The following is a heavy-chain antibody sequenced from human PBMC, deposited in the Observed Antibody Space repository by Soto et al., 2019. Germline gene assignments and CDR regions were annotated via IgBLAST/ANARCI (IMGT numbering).Heavy chain of an antibody. CDR3: AQVRTAILEKVSWLES. D-gene: IGHD3-3*02. CDR2: ISYDGSNK. CDR1: GFTFNSHG. Sequence: QVLLVESGGGVVQPGGSLTLSCVGSGFTFNSHGMHWVRQAPGKGLEWVAVISYDGSNKYYEESVKGRFTISRDNSRNTVYLQLDSLRAEDTALYYCAQVRTAILEKVSWLESWGQGTLVTVSA. J-gene: IGHJ5*02. V-gene: IGHV3-30*03.